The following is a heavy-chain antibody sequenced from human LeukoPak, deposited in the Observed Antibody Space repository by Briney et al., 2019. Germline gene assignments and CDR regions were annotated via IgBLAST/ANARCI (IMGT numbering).Heavy chain of an antibody. V-gene: IGHV1-2*02. CDR1: GYTFTGHY. Sequence: GASVKVSCKASGYTFTGHYMHWVRQAPGQGLEWAGWISPNGGGTSYAQKFQDRVTMTRDTSISTAYMELSRLRSDDTAVYFCARPYGDYTDYFFDYWGQGTLVTVSS. CDR2: ISPNGGGT. J-gene: IGHJ4*02. CDR3: ARPYGDYTDYFFDY. D-gene: IGHD4-17*01.